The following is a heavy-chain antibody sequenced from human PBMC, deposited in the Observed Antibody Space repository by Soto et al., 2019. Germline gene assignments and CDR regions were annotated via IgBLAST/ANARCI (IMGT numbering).Heavy chain of an antibody. CDR2: IWYDGSNK. Sequence: GGSLRLSCAASGFSFSSHGMHWVRQAPGKGLEWVAVIWYDGSNKYYGESVEGRFTISRDNSKNTLYLQMNSLRAEDTAVYYCARWGNNKKLDYWGQGTQVTVSS. CDR3: ARWGNNKKLDY. D-gene: IGHD3-16*01. V-gene: IGHV3-33*01. CDR1: GFSFSSHG. J-gene: IGHJ4*02.